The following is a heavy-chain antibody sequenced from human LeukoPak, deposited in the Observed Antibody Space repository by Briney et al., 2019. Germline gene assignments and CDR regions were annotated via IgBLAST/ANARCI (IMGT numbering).Heavy chain of an antibody. V-gene: IGHV3-53*01. CDR3: ARDGGTYYYDSSGYYPQGYFDY. J-gene: IGHJ4*02. CDR1: GFTISSNY. Sequence: GGSLRLSRAASGFTISSNYISWVRQAPGKGLEWVSVIYSGGSTYYADSVKGRFTISRDNSKNTLYLQMNSPRAEDTAVYYCARDGGTYYYDSSGYYPQGYFDYWGQGTLVTVSS. D-gene: IGHD3-22*01. CDR2: IYSGGST.